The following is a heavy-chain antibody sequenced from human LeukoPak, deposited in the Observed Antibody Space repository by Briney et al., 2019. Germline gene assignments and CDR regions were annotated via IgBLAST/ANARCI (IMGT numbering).Heavy chain of an antibody. CDR2: INQVGSDT. CDR1: GFTFSSLW. CDR3: ARDYYYGMDV. Sequence: GGSLRLSCAASGFTFSSLWMSWVRQAPGKGLEWVSSINQVGSDTRYADSVRGRFTISRDNAKNSLYLEMSSLRVEDTATYYCARDYYYGMDVWGQGTTVTVSS. J-gene: IGHJ6*02. V-gene: IGHV3-7*03.